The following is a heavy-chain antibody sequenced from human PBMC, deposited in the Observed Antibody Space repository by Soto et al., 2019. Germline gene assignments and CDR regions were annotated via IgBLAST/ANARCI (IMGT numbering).Heavy chain of an antibody. CDR1: GFTFSSYG. CDR2: ISYDGSNK. D-gene: IGHD6-13*01. CDR3: AKDGSGIAAAGPFDY. Sequence: QVQLVESGGGVVQPGRSLRLSCAASGFTFSSYGMHWVRQAPGKGLEWVAVISYDGSNKYYADSVKGRFTISRDNSKNTLYLQMNSLRAEDTAVYYCAKDGSGIAAAGPFDYWGQGTLVTVSS. J-gene: IGHJ4*02. V-gene: IGHV3-30*18.